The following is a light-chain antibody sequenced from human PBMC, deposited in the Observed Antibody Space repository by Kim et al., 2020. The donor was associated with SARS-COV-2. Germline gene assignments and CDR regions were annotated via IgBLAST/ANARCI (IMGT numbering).Light chain of an antibody. CDR3: QKYNSAPWT. Sequence: DIQMTQSPSSLSASVGDRVTITCRASQDIANSLAWYQQKPGKVPQVLIYAASTLQSGVPSRFSGSGSGTDFTLTIGSLQTEDVATYYCQKYNSAPWTFGPGTKVDIK. V-gene: IGKV1-27*01. CDR2: AAS. J-gene: IGKJ1*01. CDR1: QDIANS.